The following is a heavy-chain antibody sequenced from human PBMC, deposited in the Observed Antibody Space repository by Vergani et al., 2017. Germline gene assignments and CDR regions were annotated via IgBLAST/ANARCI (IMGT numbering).Heavy chain of an antibody. J-gene: IGHJ5*02. V-gene: IGHV4-38-2*01. CDR2: LYHSGST. Sequence: QVQLQESGPGLVKPSETLSLTCAVSGYSISSGYYWGWIRQPPGKGLEWIGCLYHSGSTYYNPSLKSRVTISVDTSKNQFSLKLSSVTAADTAVYYCASITHDFWSGSQWWFDPWGQGTLVTVSS. CDR3: ASITHDFWSGSQWWFDP. CDR1: GYSISSGYY. D-gene: IGHD3-3*01.